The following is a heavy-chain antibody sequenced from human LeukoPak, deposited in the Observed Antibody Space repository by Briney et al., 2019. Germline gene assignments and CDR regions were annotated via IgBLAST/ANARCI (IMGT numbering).Heavy chain of an antibody. CDR2: INWSGGST. Sequence: GGSLRLSCAASGFTFDDYGMSWVRQAPGKGLEWVSGINWSGGSTVYADSVKGRFTISRENAKNSLYLQVNSLRAEDTALYYCARGLWFGELLYPLDYWGQGTLVTVSS. D-gene: IGHD3-10*01. V-gene: IGHV3-20*04. CDR3: ARGLWFGELLYPLDY. J-gene: IGHJ4*02. CDR1: GFTFDDYG.